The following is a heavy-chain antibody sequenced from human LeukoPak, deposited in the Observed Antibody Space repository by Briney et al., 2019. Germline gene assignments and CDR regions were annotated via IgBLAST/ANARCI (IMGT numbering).Heavy chain of an antibody. Sequence: SETLSLTCTVSGGSISSSSYYWGWIRQPPGKGLEWIGSIYYSGSTYYNPSLKSRVTISVDTSKNQFSLKLSSVTAADTAVYYCAKSRGYNYGSWDQYFDYWGQGTLVTVSS. CDR1: GGSISSSSYY. V-gene: IGHV4-39*07. J-gene: IGHJ4*02. CDR2: IYYSGST. CDR3: AKSRGYNYGSWDQYFDY. D-gene: IGHD5-18*01.